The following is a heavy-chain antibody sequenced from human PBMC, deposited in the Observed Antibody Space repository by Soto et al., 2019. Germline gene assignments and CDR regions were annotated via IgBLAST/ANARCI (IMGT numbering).Heavy chain of an antibody. V-gene: IGHV4-59*01. CDR3: ARDLWGYCGTDCYPLDV. CDR2: MYKTGST. CDR1: GGTISGYD. Sequence: PSETLCVTCTVSGGTISGYDWSWIRKNTGKGLEWIGYMYKTGSTVYNPSFKSRVTISVDTSKNQFSLKLNSVTAADTAVYYCARDLWGYCGTDCYPLDVWGQGTTVTVSS. J-gene: IGHJ6*02. D-gene: IGHD2-21*02.